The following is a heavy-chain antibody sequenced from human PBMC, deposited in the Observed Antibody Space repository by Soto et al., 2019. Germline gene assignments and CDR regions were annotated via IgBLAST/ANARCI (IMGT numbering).Heavy chain of an antibody. D-gene: IGHD6-25*01. CDR3: VRKLAQGYSGNV. J-gene: IGHJ3*01. Sequence: QVQLQESGPGLVKPSQTLSLACSVSGAIVTSGENYWSWVRQAPGKGLEWIGYVYDSGITYYTPARRSRVTLSLDRPNNEVSLKVSSVTAADTAVYFCVRKLAQGYSGNVWGHGTMVTFSS. CDR2: VYDSGIT. CDR1: GAIVTSGENY. V-gene: IGHV4-30-4*01.